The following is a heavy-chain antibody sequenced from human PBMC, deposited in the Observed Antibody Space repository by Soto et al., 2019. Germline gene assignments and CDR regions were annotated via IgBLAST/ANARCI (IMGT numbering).Heavy chain of an antibody. J-gene: IGHJ4*02. CDR2: ISYSGTT. Sequence: QVQLQESGPGLVKPSQTLSLTCTVSGGSISSGNYYWSWIRQPPGKVLEWIGFISYSGTTHYSASLRSRVSISVDTSKNQFSLDLSSVTAADTAVYYCATMGTPVTGLYYFDYCGQGTLVTVSS. V-gene: IGHV4-30-4*01. CDR3: ATMGTPVTGLYYFDY. CDR1: GGSISSGNYY. D-gene: IGHD4-17*01.